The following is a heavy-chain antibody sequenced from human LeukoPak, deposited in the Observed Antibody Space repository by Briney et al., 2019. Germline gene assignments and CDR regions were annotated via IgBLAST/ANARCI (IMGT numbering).Heavy chain of an antibody. J-gene: IGHJ3*02. CDR1: GFTFSSRDW. D-gene: IGHD5-24*01. Sequence: GGSLRLSCAASGFTFSSRDWMTWVRQAPGKGLEWVANIKQDGSEKNYVDSVKGRFTISRDSAKNSVDLQMNSLSAEDTAVYYCAKDSGVGMATTFSILDIWGRGTMVTVSS. V-gene: IGHV3-7*01. CDR2: IKQDGSEK. CDR3: AKDSGVGMATTFSILDI.